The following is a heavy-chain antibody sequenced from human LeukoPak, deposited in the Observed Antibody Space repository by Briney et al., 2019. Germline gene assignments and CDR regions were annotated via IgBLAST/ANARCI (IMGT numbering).Heavy chain of an antibody. D-gene: IGHD3-22*01. J-gene: IGHJ4*02. Sequence: GGSLRLSCAASGFTFSSYSMNWVRQAPGKGLEWVSSISSSSSYIYYADSVKGRFTISRDNAKNSLYLQMNSLRAEDTAVYYCARDYNYYDSSGYSKSHLYYFDYWGQGTLVTVSS. CDR1: GFTFSSYS. CDR2: ISSSSSYI. V-gene: IGHV3-21*01. CDR3: ARDYNYYDSSGYSKSHLYYFDY.